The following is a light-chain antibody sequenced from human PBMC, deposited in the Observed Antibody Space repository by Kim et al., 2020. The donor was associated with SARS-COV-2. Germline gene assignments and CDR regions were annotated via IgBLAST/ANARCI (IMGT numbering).Light chain of an antibody. Sequence: SSELTQDPAVSVALGQTVTIICQGDRIKKSFPNWYHQRPGQAPRAIIYGEKKRPSWIPDRFSGSRSGDIASLTITGTQAEDEGDYYCHCRDSGGEHVFGSGTKVTVL. V-gene: IGLV3-19*01. J-gene: IGLJ6*01. CDR1: RIKKSF. CDR3: HCRDSGGEHV. CDR2: GEK.